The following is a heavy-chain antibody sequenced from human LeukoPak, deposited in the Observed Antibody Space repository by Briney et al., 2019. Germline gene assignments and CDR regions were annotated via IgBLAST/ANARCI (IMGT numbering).Heavy chain of an antibody. V-gene: IGHV3-30*02. D-gene: IGHD3-3*01. J-gene: IGHJ4*02. CDR1: GFTFSSYG. CDR2: IRYDGSNK. CDR3: AKDRYDFWSGSGY. Sequence: GGSLRLSCAASGFTFSSYGMHWVRQAPGKGLEWVAFIRYDGSNKYYADSVRGRFTISRDNSKNTLYLQMNSLRAEDTAVYYCAKDRYDFWSGSGYWGQGTLVTVSS.